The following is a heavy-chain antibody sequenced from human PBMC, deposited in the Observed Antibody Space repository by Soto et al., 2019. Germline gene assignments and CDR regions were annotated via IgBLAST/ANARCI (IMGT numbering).Heavy chain of an antibody. V-gene: IGHV1-8*01. CDR3: ARATYDFWSGYYSRLWYFDL. D-gene: IGHD3-3*01. J-gene: IGHJ2*01. CDR1: GYTFTSYD. Sequence: ASVKVSCKASGYTFTSYDINWVRQATGQGLEWMGWMNPNSGNTGYAQKFQGRVTMTRNTSISTAYMELSSLRSEDTAVYYCARATYDFWSGYYSRLWYFDLWGRGTLVTVSS. CDR2: MNPNSGNT.